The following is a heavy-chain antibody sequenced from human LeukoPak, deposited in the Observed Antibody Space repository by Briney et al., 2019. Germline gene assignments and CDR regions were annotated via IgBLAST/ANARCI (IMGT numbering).Heavy chain of an antibody. Sequence: ASVKVSCKXSGYTFTGYYMHWVRQAPGQGLEWMGRINPNSGGTNYTQKFQGRVTMTRDTSISTAYMELSRLRSDDTAVYYCARDGRSNYDPEYYFDYWGQGTLVTVSS. V-gene: IGHV1-2*06. CDR1: GYTFTGYY. CDR3: ARDGRSNYDPEYYFDY. D-gene: IGHD4-11*01. CDR2: INPNSGGT. J-gene: IGHJ4*02.